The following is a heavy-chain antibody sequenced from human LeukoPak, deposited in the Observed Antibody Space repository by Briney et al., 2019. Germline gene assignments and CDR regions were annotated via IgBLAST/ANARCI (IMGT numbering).Heavy chain of an antibody. D-gene: IGHD3-10*01. Sequence: GGSLRLSCAASRSNVNNYWMHWVRQAPGKGLVWVSRINEDGRVTSYATSVRGRFTIFRDSVENTLHLQMNSLRAEDTAVYYCVKDFGGELDSWGQGTLVTVSS. V-gene: IGHV3-74*01. CDR2: INEDGRVT. J-gene: IGHJ5*01. CDR1: RSNVNNYW. CDR3: VKDFGGELDS.